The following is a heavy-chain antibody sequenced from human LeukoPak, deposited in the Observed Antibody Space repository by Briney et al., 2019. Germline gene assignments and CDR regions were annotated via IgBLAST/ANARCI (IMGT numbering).Heavy chain of an antibody. CDR1: GGSISSGGYY. CDR3: ARTLRLGELSLTSWFDP. J-gene: IGHJ5*02. CDR2: IYYSGST. V-gene: IGHV4-31*03. D-gene: IGHD3-16*02. Sequence: SETLSLTCTVSGGSISSGGYYWSWIRQHPGKGLEWIGYIYYSGSTYYNPSLKSRVTISVGTSKNQFSLKLSSVTAADTAVYYRARTLRLGELSLTSWFDPWGQGTLVTVSS.